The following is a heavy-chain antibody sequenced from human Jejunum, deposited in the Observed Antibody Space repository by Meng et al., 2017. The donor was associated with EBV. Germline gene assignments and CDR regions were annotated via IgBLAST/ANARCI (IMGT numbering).Heavy chain of an antibody. V-gene: IGHV4-28*01. D-gene: IGHD1-1*01. Sequence: QVQLQGAGPGLVKPSDTLSLTCAVSGYSMGNSNWWGWIRQPPGKGLEWIGYIYYTGTTYYNPSLKSRVTMSIDTSKNHFSLKLTSVTTMDTAVYYCAKRMPGTGFDYWGQGTLVTVSS. J-gene: IGHJ4*02. CDR1: GYSMGNSNW. CDR3: AKRMPGTGFDY. CDR2: IYYTGTT.